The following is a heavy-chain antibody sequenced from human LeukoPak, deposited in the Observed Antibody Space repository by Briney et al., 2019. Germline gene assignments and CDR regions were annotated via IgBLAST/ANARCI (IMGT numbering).Heavy chain of an antibody. CDR2: VSGSAGAT. CDR1: GFTLSDYV. J-gene: IGHJ4*02. CDR3: AKDIGGREAAFWYY. D-gene: IGHD3-3*02. Sequence: GGSLRLSCAVSGFTLSDYVMSWVRQAPGKGLEWVSGVSGSAGATYYADSVKGRFTISRDNSKNTLYLQMNSLRAEDTAVYYCAKDIGGREAAFWYYWGQGTLVTVSS. V-gene: IGHV3-23*01.